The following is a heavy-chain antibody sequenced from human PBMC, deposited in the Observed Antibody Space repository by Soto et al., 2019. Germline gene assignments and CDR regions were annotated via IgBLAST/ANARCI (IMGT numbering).Heavy chain of an antibody. V-gene: IGHV5-51*01. CDR1: GYSFTSYW. D-gene: IGHD5-18*01. J-gene: IGHJ6*02. CDR3: ARHAGGAPWGYTALYYYGMDV. Sequence: GESLKISCKGSGYSFTSYWIGWVRQMPGKGLEWMGIIYPGDSDTRYSPSFQGQVTISADKAISTAYLQWSSLKASDTAMYYCARHAGGAPWGYTALYYYGMDVWGQGTTVTVSS. CDR2: IYPGDSDT.